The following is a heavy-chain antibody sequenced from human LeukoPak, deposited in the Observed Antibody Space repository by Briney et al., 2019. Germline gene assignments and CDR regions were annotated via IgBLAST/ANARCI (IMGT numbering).Heavy chain of an antibody. CDR3: ARDIGYCSGGSCYRTGIFDY. V-gene: IGHV4-4*02. CDR1: GGSISSSNW. D-gene: IGHD2-15*01. CDR2: IYHSGST. Sequence: PSGTLSLTCAVSGGSISSSNWWSWVRQPPGKGLEWIGEIYHSGSTNYNPSLKSRVTISVDKSKNQFSLKLSSVTAADTAVYYCARDIGYCSGGSCYRTGIFDYWGQGTLVTVSS. J-gene: IGHJ4*02.